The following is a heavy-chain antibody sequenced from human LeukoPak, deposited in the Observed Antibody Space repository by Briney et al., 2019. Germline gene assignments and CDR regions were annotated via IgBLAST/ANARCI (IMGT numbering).Heavy chain of an antibody. D-gene: IGHD4-17*01. CDR2: IYYSGST. V-gene: IGHV4-59*01. CDR1: VGSISSYY. CDR3: ARGPGDYKQETYYYYYGMDV. J-gene: IGHJ6*02. Sequence: SETLSLTCTVSVGSISSYYWSWIRQPPGKGLEWIGYIYYSGSTNYNLSLKSRVTISVHTSKNQFSLKLSSVTAADTAVYYCARGPGDYKQETYYYYYGMDVWGQGTTVTVSS.